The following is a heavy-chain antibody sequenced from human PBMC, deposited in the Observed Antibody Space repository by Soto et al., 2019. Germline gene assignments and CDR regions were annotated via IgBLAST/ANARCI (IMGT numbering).Heavy chain of an antibody. CDR2: IGAYMGNT. J-gene: IGHJ6*02. D-gene: IGHD6-19*01. CDR1: NFTFTSYG. CDR3: ARGSGWCPPRIYYGLDV. Sequence: GPAVKNPGASVKVSCKASNFTFTSYGITWVRQAPGQGLEWMGWIGAYMGNTNYAQSLQGRVTLTTDTSTSTAHMELRSLRSDDTAVYYCARGSGWCPPRIYYGLDVWGQGTTVIVSS. V-gene: IGHV1-18*04.